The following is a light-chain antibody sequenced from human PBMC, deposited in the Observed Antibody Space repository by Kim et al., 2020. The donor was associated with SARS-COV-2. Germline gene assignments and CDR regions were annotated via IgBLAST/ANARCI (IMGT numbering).Light chain of an antibody. CDR3: QQYDNSAKYI. CDR2: GVS. J-gene: IGKJ2*01. Sequence: SPGERATLSCRASQSVRSNFLAWYQQKVGQAPRLLIYGVSTRATGIPDRFSGSGSGTDFTLAISRLEPEDFAVYYCQQYDNSAKYIFGQGTKLEI. V-gene: IGKV3-20*01. CDR1: QSVRSNF.